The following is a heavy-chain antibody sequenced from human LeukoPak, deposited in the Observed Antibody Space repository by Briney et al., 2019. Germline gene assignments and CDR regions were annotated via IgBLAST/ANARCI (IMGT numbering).Heavy chain of an antibody. CDR2: VSYSGGST. CDR3: AREPGDGWYFDL. D-gene: IGHD1-26*01. V-gene: IGHV3-23*01. Sequence: GGSLTLSCAASGFTFSNYAMSWVRPAPGKGLEWVSTVSYSGGSTYYTDSVKGRFTISRDNSKNTLCLQMTSLRAEDTAVYFCAREPGDGWYFDLWGRGTLVTVSS. CDR1: GFTFSNYA. J-gene: IGHJ2*01.